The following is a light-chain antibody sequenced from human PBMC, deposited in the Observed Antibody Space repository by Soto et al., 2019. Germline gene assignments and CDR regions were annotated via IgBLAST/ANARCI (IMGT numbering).Light chain of an antibody. Sequence: EFVLTQSPGTLSLSPGERATLSCRASQTVRNNYLAWYQQKPGQAPRLLIYDASSSATGIPDRFSGGGSGTDFTLTISRLEPEDFAVYYCLQFGSYPVSFGGGTKVDIK. CDR2: DAS. CDR1: QTVRNNY. CDR3: LQFGSYPVS. V-gene: IGKV3-20*01. J-gene: IGKJ4*01.